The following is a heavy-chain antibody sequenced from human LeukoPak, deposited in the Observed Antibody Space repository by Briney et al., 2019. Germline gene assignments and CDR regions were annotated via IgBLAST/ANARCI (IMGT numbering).Heavy chain of an antibody. V-gene: IGHV1-2*02. J-gene: IGHJ6*03. CDR1: GYTFIAYY. Sequence: ASVKVSCKASGYTFIAYYMFWVRQAPGQGLEWMGWINPNSGATGHAQKFQGRVTMTRDTSISTSYMEVTGLRSDDTAVYYCARSARGLAALDYYYMDVWGKGTTVTVSS. CDR3: ARSARGLAALDYYYMDV. CDR2: INPNSGAT. D-gene: IGHD6-6*01.